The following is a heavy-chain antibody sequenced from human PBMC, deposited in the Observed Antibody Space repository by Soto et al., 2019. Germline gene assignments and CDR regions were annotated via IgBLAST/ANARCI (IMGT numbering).Heavy chain of an antibody. CDR2: INSDGSTT. V-gene: IGHV3-74*01. J-gene: IGHJ6*02. D-gene: IGHD3-9*01. Sequence: EVQLVESGGGLVQPGGSLRLSCAASGFTFSSYWMHWVRQAPGKGLVWVSRINSDGSTTSYADSVQGRFTISRDNAKNTLFLQMNSLRAEDTAVYYCARAPERYLRYGMDVWGQGTTVTVSS. CDR3: ARAPERYLRYGMDV. CDR1: GFTFSSYW.